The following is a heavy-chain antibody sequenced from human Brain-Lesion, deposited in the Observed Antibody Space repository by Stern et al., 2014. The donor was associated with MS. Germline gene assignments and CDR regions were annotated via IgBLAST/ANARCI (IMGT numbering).Heavy chain of an antibody. CDR2: IYYSGNT. J-gene: IGHJ5*02. V-gene: IGHV4-39*01. CDR3: AGEEDIRYCSGGSCTGNWFDP. CDR1: GGSVSSTSYA. Sequence: QVQLVESGPGLVKPSETLSLTCTVAGGSVSSTSYAWAWIRQPPGKGLEGIGTIYYSGNTYYSPSLNSRLTIFLDTSKNQFSLLRGSGTAADTAVYYCAGEEDIRYCSGGSCTGNWFDPWGQGTLVTVSS. D-gene: IGHD2-15*01.